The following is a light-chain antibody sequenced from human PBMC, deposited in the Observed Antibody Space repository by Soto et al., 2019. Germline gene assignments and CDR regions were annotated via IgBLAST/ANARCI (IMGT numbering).Light chain of an antibody. J-gene: IGKJ1*01. V-gene: IGKV1-5*01. CDR1: QSVSNW. CDR2: HAS. CDR3: QQYNSYS. Sequence: TQSPATLSLSPGERATLSCRASQSVSNWLAWYQQKPGTAPKVLIYHASNLQSGVPSRFSGSGSGTEFTLTISSLQPDDFATYYCQQYNSYSFGQGTKVEIK.